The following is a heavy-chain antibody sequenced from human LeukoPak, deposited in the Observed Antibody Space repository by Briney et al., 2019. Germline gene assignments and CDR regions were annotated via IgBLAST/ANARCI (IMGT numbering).Heavy chain of an antibody. CDR1: GGTFSSYA. V-gene: IGHV1-69*05. Sequence: GASVKVSCKASGGTFSSYAISWVRQAPGQGLEWMGGIIPIFGTANYAQEFQGRVTITTDESTSTAYMELSSLRSEDTAVYYCARVTSVGDFWSGRGGYYYYYYMDVWGKGTTVTVSS. J-gene: IGHJ6*03. D-gene: IGHD3-3*01. CDR3: ARVTSVGDFWSGRGGYYYYYYMDV. CDR2: IIPIFGTA.